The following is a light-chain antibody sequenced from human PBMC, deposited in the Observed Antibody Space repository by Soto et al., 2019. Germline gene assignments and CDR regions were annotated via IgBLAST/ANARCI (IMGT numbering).Light chain of an antibody. CDR3: QQRSDWPRT. V-gene: IGKV3-11*01. Sequence: EIVLTQSPATLSLSPGERATLSCRASQSIYSYLAWYQQKPGQAPRLLIYDASSRATGVPARFSASGSGTAFTITISSLKPEDFAVYYCQQRSDWPRTFGRGTKLEIK. CDR1: QSIYSY. J-gene: IGKJ2*01. CDR2: DAS.